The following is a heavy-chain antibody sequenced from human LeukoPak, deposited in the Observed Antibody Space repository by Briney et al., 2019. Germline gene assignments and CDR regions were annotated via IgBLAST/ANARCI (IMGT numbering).Heavy chain of an antibody. CDR3: ARAITVTAFDS. Sequence: SETLSLTCTVSGGSLSSGGYYWGWIRQHPGRGLEWIGYIYYGGTTYYNPSLKSRITLSVDTSKNQFSLHLSSVTAADTAVYYYARAITVTAFDSWGQGTLVTVSA. CDR2: IYYGGTT. D-gene: IGHD4-17*01. CDR1: GGSLSSGGYY. V-gene: IGHV4-31*03. J-gene: IGHJ4*02.